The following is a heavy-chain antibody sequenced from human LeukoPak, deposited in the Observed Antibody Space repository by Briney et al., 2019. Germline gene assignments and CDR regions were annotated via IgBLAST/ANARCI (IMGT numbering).Heavy chain of an antibody. CDR3: ARGRVPYGSGVSSTPTDAFDI. Sequence: GASVKVSCKASGYTFTSYGTSWVRQAPGQGLEWMGWISAYNGNTNYAQKLQGRVTMTTDTSTSTAYMELRSLRSDDTAVYYCARGRVPYGSGVSSTPTDAFDIWGQGTMVTVSS. D-gene: IGHD3-10*01. V-gene: IGHV1-18*01. J-gene: IGHJ3*02. CDR1: GYTFTSYG. CDR2: ISAYNGNT.